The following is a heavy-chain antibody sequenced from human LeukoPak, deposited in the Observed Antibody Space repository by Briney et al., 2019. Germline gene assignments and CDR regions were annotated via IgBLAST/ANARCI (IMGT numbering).Heavy chain of an antibody. D-gene: IGHD5-12*01. V-gene: IGHV4-34*01. CDR1: GGSFSGYY. CDR3: AGAEGTEDVDIVAHRQYGDYGY. Sequence: PSETLSLTCAVYGGSFSGYYWSWIRQPPGKGLEWIGEINHSGSTNYNPSLKSRVTISVDTSKNQFSLKLSSVTAADTAVYYCAGAEGTEDVDIVAHRQYGDYGYWGQGTLVTVSS. CDR2: INHSGST. J-gene: IGHJ4*02.